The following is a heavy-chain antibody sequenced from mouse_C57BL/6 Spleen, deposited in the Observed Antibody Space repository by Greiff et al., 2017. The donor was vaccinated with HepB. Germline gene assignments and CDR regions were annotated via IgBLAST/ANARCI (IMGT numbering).Heavy chain of an antibody. Sequence: QVQLQQSGPGLVAPSQSLSITCTVSGFSLTSYGVHWVRQPPGKGLEWLVVIWSDGSTTYNSALKSRLSISKDNSKSQVFLKMNSLQTDDTAMYYCARHESRYYAMDYWGQGTSVTVSS. CDR2: IWSDGST. V-gene: IGHV2-6-1*01. CDR3: ARHESRYYAMDY. J-gene: IGHJ4*01. CDR1: GFSLTSYG.